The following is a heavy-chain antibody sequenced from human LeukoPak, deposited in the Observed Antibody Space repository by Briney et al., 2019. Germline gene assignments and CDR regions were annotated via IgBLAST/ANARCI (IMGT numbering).Heavy chain of an antibody. D-gene: IGHD6-13*01. CDR3: ARGRASYSSSWYDAFDI. V-gene: IGHV6-1*01. CDR1: GDSVSSNSAA. J-gene: IGHJ3*02. Sequence: SQTLSLTCAISGDSVSSNSAAWNWIRQSPSRGLEWLGRTYYRSKWYNDYAVSVKSRITINPDTSKNQFSLQLSSVTAADTAVYYCARGRASYSSSWYDAFDIWGQGTMVTVSS. CDR2: TYYRSKWYN.